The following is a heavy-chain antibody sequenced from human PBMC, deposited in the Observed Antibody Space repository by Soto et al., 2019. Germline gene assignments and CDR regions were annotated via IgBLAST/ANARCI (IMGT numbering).Heavy chain of an antibody. CDR1: GGSISSGGYY. CDR2: IYYRGSN. D-gene: IGHD3-10*01. CDR3: SSGNVLLWFGELKNYYYYYIDV. V-gene: IGHV4-31*03. J-gene: IGHJ6*03. Sequence: QVQLQESGPGLVKPSQTLSLTCTVSGGSISSGGYYWSWIRQHPGKGLEWIGYIYYRGSNYYNPSPQSRVTVCENTSHNHISLNLGFATSANTAVYYCSSGNVLLWFGELKNYYYYYIDVLGKGTTVPGSS.